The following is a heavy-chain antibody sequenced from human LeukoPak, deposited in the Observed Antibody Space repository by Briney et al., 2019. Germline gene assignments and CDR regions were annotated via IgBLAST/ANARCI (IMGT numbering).Heavy chain of an antibody. CDR1: GGSFSGYY. J-gene: IGHJ5*02. D-gene: IGHD3-16*01. Sequence: SETLSLTCAVYGGSFSGYYWSWIRQPPGKGLEWIGEINHSGSTNYNPSLKSRVTISVDTSKNQFSLKLSSVTAADTAVYYCARYVSGYANWFDPWGQETLVTVSS. CDR3: ARYVSGYANWFDP. V-gene: IGHV4-34*01. CDR2: INHSGST.